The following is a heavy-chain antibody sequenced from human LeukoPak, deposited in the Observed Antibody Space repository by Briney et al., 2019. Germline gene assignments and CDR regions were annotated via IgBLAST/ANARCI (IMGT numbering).Heavy chain of an antibody. Sequence: PSETLSLTCTVSGGSISSSSYYCGWIRQPPGKGLEWIGCIYYSGSTYYNPSLKSRVTISVDTSKNQFSLKLSSVTAADTSVYYCARQLPLYDSSGYIPNYYYGMDVWGQGTTVTVSS. D-gene: IGHD3-22*01. V-gene: IGHV4-39*01. J-gene: IGHJ6*02. CDR2: IYYSGST. CDR3: ARQLPLYDSSGYIPNYYYGMDV. CDR1: GGSISSSSYY.